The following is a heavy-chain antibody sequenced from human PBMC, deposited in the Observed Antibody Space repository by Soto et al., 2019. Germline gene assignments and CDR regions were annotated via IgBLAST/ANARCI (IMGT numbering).Heavy chain of an antibody. J-gene: IGHJ4*02. CDR1: GFTFSSYA. D-gene: IGHD3-3*01. Sequence: PGGSLRLSCAASGFTFSSYAMHWVRQAPGKGLERVAVISYDGSNKYYADSVKGRFTISRDNSKNTLYLQMNSLRAEDTAVYYCARGRAHVLRFLEWLLFWGQGTLVTVSS. CDR2: ISYDGSNK. CDR3: ARGRAHVLRFLEWLLF. V-gene: IGHV3-30-3*01.